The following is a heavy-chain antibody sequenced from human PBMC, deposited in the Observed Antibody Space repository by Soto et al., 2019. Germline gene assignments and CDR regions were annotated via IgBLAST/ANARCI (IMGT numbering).Heavy chain of an antibody. CDR2: INHSGGT. V-gene: IGHV4-34*01. J-gene: IGHJ4*02. Sequence: SETLSLTCAVYGGSFSAYYWSWIRQPPGKGLEWIGEINHSGGTSYNPSLKSRVTISVDTSKSQFSLKLTSVTAADRAVYYCARGSVDTVDSSGFYDYWRQGTPVTVS. CDR3: ARGSVDTVDSSGFYDY. CDR1: GGSFSAYY. D-gene: IGHD3-22*01.